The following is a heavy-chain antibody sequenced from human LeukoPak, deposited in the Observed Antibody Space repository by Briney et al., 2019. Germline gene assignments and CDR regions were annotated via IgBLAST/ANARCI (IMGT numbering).Heavy chain of an antibody. CDR1: GFTFSSYA. Sequence: PGGPLRLSCAASGFTFSSYAMSWVRQAPGKGLEWVSDISGSGGSKYYADSEKGGFTISRDNSKNTLYLQMNSLRADDTAVYYCAKGIEYYYGSGSYPDIWGQGTMVTVSS. CDR3: AKGIEYYYGSGSYPDI. J-gene: IGHJ3*02. CDR2: ISGSGGSK. D-gene: IGHD3-10*01. V-gene: IGHV3-23*01.